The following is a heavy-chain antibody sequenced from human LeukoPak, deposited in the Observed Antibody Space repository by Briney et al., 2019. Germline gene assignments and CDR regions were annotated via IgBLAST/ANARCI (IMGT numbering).Heavy chain of an antibody. CDR3: AKVVSGRFDY. CDR2: ISGSGSST. J-gene: IGHJ4*02. D-gene: IGHD2-15*01. Sequence: GGPLRLSCGASGFTFSSYAMSWVRQAPGKGLEWVSTISGSGSSTYYADSVKGRFTISRDNSKDTLYLQMNSLRAEDTAVYYCAKVVSGRFDYWGQGTLVTVSS. CDR1: GFTFSSYA. V-gene: IGHV3-23*01.